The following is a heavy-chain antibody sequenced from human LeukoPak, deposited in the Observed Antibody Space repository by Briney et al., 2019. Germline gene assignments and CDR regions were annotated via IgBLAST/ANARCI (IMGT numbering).Heavy chain of an antibody. J-gene: IGHJ4*02. CDR1: GASISRYY. CDR2: IHYSGGT. V-gene: IGHV4-59*01. CDR3: AGGGYCSSSSCFAPLFDW. Sequence: PSETLSLTCTVSGASISRYYWSWIPQPPGKGLEWIGYIHYSGGTNYNASLKSRVAMSLDTSKNQFSQRLRSVTAADTALYFCAGGGYCSSSSCFAPLFDWWGQGTLVTVSS. D-gene: IGHD2-2*01.